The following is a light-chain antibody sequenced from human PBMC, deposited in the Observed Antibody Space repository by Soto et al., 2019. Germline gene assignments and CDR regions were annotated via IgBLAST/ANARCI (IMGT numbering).Light chain of an antibody. CDR1: RLGNKF. CDR2: EDG. Sequence: SYELIQPPSVSVSPGQTAIITCSGDRLGNKFTSWYQQKSGQSPMLVIYEDGKRPSGIPERFSGSNSGNTATLTISGTQTLDEADYYCQAWDSSTGVFGGGTKLTV. CDR3: QAWDSSTGV. V-gene: IGLV3-1*01. J-gene: IGLJ2*01.